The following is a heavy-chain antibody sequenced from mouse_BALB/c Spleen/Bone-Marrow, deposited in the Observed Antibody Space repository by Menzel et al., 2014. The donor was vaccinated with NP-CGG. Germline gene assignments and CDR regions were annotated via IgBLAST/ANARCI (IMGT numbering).Heavy chain of an antibody. CDR3: ARVNPWYFDV. CDR1: GFNIKDTY. V-gene: IGHV14-3*02. D-gene: IGHD2-2*01. J-gene: IGHJ1*01. Sequence: DVQLQESGAELVKPGASVKLSCTASGFNIKDTYIHWVMRRPEQGLAWIGRIDPASGDTKFDPKFQGKATITADTSSNTAYLQVTSLTSEDTAVYYCARVNPWYFDVWGAGTTVTASS. CDR2: IDPASGDT.